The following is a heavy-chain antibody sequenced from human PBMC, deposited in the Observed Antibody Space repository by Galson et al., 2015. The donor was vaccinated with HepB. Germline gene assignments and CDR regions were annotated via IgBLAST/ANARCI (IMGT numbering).Heavy chain of an antibody. CDR1: GFTFDDYA. Sequence: SLRLSCAASGFTFDDYAMHWVRQAPGKGLEWVSGISWNSGSIGYADSVEGRFTISRDNAKNSLYLQMNSLRAEDTALYYCAKDREISIAVADAFDIWGQGTMVTVSS. V-gene: IGHV3-9*01. D-gene: IGHD6-19*01. CDR3: AKDREISIAVADAFDI. J-gene: IGHJ3*02. CDR2: ISWNSGSI.